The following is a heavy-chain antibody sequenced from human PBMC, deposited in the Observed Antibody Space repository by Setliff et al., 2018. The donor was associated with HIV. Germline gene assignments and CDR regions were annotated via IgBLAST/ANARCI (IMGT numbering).Heavy chain of an antibody. D-gene: IGHD3-10*01. CDR2: VNPISGVT. CDR3: ARGRDYQGSGSYWAKDV. Sequence: ASVKVSCKASGYRFTGDYIHWVRQAPGQGLEWMGWVNPISGVTNDAQKFQGRVTMTRDTSISTAYMELTSLRLDDTAIYYCARGRDYQGSGSYWAKDVWGQGTTVTVSS. V-gene: IGHV1-2*02. CDR1: GYRFTGDY. J-gene: IGHJ6*02.